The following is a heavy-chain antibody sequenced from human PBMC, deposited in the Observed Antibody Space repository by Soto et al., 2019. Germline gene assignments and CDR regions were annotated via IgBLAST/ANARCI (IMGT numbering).Heavy chain of an antibody. D-gene: IGHD6-19*01. J-gene: IGHJ4*02. Sequence: PGGSLRLSCAASGFTFSSYWMHWVRQALGKGLVWVSRINSDGSSTSYADSVKGRFTISRDNAKNTLYLQMNSLRAEDTAVYYCAVAVAGPTAIGYWGQGTLVTVSS. CDR1: GFTFSSYW. CDR3: AVAVAGPTAIGY. CDR2: INSDGSST. V-gene: IGHV3-74*01.